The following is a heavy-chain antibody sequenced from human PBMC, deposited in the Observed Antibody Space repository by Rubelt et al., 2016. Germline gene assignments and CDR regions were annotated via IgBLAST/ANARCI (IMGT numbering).Heavy chain of an antibody. CDR1: GASMSDFR. D-gene: IGHD1-7*01. CDR2: AFSNGNT. J-gene: IGHJ5*02. Sequence: QVQLQESGPGLVKPSETLSLTCTVFGASMSDFRVSWIRQSAAKGLERIGRAFSNGNTMYNPSLESRVTVSVNTSKKRFSLTLTSVTAADTAIYYCARDYFGTPGNWFNPWGQGVLVTVSS. CDR3: ARDYFGTPGNWFNP. V-gene: IGHV4-4*07.